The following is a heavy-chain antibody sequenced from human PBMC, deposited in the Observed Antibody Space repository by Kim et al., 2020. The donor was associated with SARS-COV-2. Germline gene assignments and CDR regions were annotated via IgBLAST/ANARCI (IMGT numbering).Heavy chain of an antibody. CDR1: GGSIGSGSHY. J-gene: IGHJ3*02. CDR2: IYSSGGT. Sequence: SETLSLTCTVSGGSIGSGSHYWSWIRQPAGRGLEWIGRIYSSGGTNYNPSLQSRVSISMDTSKNQFSLNLRSLSAADTAMYYCARGQKYHSRFSDSRPWVAFDIWGQGTVVTVSS. CDR3: ARGQKYHSRFSDSRPWVAFDI. V-gene: IGHV4-61*02. D-gene: IGHD2-21*02.